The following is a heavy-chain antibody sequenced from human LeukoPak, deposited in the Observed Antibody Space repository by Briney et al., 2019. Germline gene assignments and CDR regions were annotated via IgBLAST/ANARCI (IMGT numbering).Heavy chain of an antibody. CDR3: AKDYEIAARPGRNAFDI. D-gene: IGHD6-6*01. V-gene: IGHV3-30-3*01. J-gene: IGHJ3*02. Sequence: GGSLRLSCAASGFTFSSYAMHWVRQAPGKGLEWVAVISYDGSNKYYADSVKGRFTISRDNSKNTLYLQMNSLRAEDTAVYYCAKDYEIAARPGRNAFDIWGQGTMVTVSS. CDR1: GFTFSSYA. CDR2: ISYDGSNK.